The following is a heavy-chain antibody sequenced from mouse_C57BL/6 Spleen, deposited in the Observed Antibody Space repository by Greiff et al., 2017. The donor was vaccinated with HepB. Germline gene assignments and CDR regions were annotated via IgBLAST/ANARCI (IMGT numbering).Heavy chain of an antibody. CDR1: GYAFSSSW. V-gene: IGHV1-82*01. CDR2: IYPGDGDT. D-gene: IGHD4-1*01. Sequence: QVQLQQSGPELVKPGASVKISCKASGYAFSSSWMNWVKQRPGKGLEWIGRIYPGDGDTNYNGKFKGKATLTADKSSSTAYMQLSSLTSEDSAVYFCAKTGTGIDYYYAMDYWGQGTSVTVSS. CDR3: AKTGTGIDYYYAMDY. J-gene: IGHJ4*01.